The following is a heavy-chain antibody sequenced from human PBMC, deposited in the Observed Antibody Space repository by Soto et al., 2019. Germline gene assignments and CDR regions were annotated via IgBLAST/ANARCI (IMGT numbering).Heavy chain of an antibody. J-gene: IGHJ4*02. Sequence: QVQLVQSGAEVKKPGASVKVSCKTSGYTFTNFGISWVRQAPGKVLEWMGWISTYNGNTHCAQKFQGSVTMTTDTSTSTAYMELRSRRSDDTAVYYCARGVTPIDYWGQGALFTVSS. D-gene: IGHD2-21*02. V-gene: IGHV1-18*01. CDR3: ARGVTPIDY. CDR1: GYTFTNFG. CDR2: ISTYNGNT.